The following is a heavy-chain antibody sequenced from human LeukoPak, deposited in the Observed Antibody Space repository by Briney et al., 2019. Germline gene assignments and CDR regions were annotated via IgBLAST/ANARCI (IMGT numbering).Heavy chain of an antibody. CDR1: GGSFSGYY. V-gene: IGHV4-34*01. CDR3: ARGFRVRGVPFNY. Sequence: SETLSLTCAVYGGSFSGYYWSWIRQPPGKGLEWIGEINHSGSTNYNPSLKSRVTISVDTSKNQFSLKLSSVTAADTAVYYCARGFRVRGVPFNYWGQGTLVTVSS. J-gene: IGHJ4*02. D-gene: IGHD3-10*01. CDR2: INHSGST.